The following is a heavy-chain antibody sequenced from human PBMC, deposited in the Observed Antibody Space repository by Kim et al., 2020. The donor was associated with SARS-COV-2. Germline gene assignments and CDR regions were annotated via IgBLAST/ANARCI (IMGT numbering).Heavy chain of an antibody. J-gene: IGHJ4*02. CDR2: IWYDGSNK. D-gene: IGHD2-15*01. CDR3: ARGDCSSSSCYYFDS. CDR1: GFTFSNYG. V-gene: IGHV3-33*01. Sequence: SLRLSCATSGFTFSNYGMNWVRQAPGKGLEWVAVIWYDGSNKYYADSVKGRFTISRDNSKNMLYLQMDSLRAEDTAVYYCARGDCSSSSCYYFDSWGQGALVTVSS.